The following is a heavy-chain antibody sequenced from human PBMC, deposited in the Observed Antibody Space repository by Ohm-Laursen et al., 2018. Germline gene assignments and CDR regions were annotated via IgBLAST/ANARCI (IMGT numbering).Heavy chain of an antibody. Sequence: ASVKVSCKASGYTFTSYDINWVRQATGQGLEWMGWMNPNSGNTGYAQKFQGRVTMTRDTSISTAYMELSRLRSDDTAVYYCARDRPTYYYDSSGYYSNDYWGQGTLVTVSS. CDR3: ARDRPTYYYDSSGYYSNDY. J-gene: IGHJ4*02. V-gene: IGHV1-8*01. D-gene: IGHD3-22*01. CDR2: MNPNSGNT. CDR1: GYTFTSYD.